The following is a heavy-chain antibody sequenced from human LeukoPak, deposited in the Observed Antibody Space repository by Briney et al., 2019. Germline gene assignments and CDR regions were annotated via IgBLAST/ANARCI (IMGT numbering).Heavy chain of an antibody. CDR3: ARQLKGLLGAFDI. Sequence: PSETLSLTCTASGGTISSYYWSWIRQPPGKGLQWIGYISDSGRTIYNPSPKTRVTPSVDTSKNHPSLKLTSVPAADTAVYYCARQLKGLLGAFDIWGQGTMVTVSS. D-gene: IGHD5-24*01. J-gene: IGHJ3*02. CDR1: GGTISSYY. CDR2: ISDSGRT. V-gene: IGHV4-59*01.